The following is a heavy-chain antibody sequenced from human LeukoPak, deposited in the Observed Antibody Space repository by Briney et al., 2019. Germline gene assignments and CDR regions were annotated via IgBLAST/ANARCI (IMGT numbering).Heavy chain of an antibody. V-gene: IGHV4-4*07. J-gene: IGHJ4*02. CDR1: GGSISTFY. CDR2: IYTSGST. Sequence: SETLSLTCTVSGGSISTFYWSWIRQPAGKGLEWIGRIYTSGSTNYNPSLKSRVTMSVDTSKNQFSLNLSSVTAADTAVYYCARLSYSSGFNDYWGQGTLVTVSS. CDR3: ARLSYSSGFNDY. D-gene: IGHD6-19*01.